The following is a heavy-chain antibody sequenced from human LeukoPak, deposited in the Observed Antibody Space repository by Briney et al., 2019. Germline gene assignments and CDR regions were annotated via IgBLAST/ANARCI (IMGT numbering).Heavy chain of an antibody. V-gene: IGHV4-39*01. CDR2: IYYSGST. J-gene: IGHJ5*02. CDR3: ARRDSSGYYSWSDP. CDR1: GGSISSSSYY. D-gene: IGHD3-22*01. Sequence: SETLSLTCTVSGGSISSSSYYWGWIRQPPGKGLEWIGSIYYSGSTYYNPSLKSRVTISVDTSKNQFSLKLSSVTAADTAVYYCARRDSSGYYSWSDPWGQGTLVTVSS.